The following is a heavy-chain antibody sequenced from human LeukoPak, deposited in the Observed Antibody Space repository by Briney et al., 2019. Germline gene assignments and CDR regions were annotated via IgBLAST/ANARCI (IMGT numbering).Heavy chain of an antibody. D-gene: IGHD3-22*01. CDR3: ARVYYYDSSGYWGFFDY. J-gene: IGHJ4*02. Sequence: SETLSLTCTVSGGSISSSSYYWGWLRQPPGTGLEWIGSIYYSGSTYYNPSLKSRVTISVDTSKNQFSLKLSSVTAADTAVYYCARVYYYDSSGYWGFFDYWGQGTLVTVSS. CDR1: GGSISSSSYY. V-gene: IGHV4-39*07. CDR2: IYYSGST.